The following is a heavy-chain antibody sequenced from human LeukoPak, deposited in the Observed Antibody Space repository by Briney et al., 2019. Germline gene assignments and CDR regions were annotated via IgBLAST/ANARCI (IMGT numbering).Heavy chain of an antibody. Sequence: GGSLRLSCAASGFTFSSYWMSWVRQAPGKGLEWVANIKQDGSEKYYVDSVKGRFTISRDNAKNSLYLQMNSLRAEDTAVYYCARVSWTPNSGWYYFDYWGQGTLVTVSP. CDR3: ARVSWTPNSGWYYFDY. CDR2: IKQDGSEK. CDR1: GFTFSSYW. V-gene: IGHV3-7*01. D-gene: IGHD6-19*01. J-gene: IGHJ4*02.